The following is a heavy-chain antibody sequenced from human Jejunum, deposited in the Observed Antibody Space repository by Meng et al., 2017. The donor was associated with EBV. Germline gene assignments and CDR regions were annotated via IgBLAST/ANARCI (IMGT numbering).Heavy chain of an antibody. CDR2: IYYSGST. J-gene: IGHJ4*02. Sequence: QLQLQESGPGPVKPSETLSLTCTVSGGSVNSGNVYWSWIRQPPGKGLEWIGYIYYSGSTNYIPSLKSRVTISLDTSKNQFSLKLSSVTAADTAVYYCAGLRYSGYDRAFDYWGQGALVTVSS. V-gene: IGHV4-61*01. D-gene: IGHD5-12*01. CDR1: GGSVNSGNVY. CDR3: AGLRYSGYDRAFDY.